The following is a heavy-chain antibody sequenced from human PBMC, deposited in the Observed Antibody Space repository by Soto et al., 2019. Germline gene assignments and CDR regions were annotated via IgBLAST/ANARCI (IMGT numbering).Heavy chain of an antibody. CDR1: GFTFSSYW. CDR2: INSDGSST. J-gene: IGHJ1*01. V-gene: IGHV3-74*01. D-gene: IGHD4-17*01. CDR3: ANGKYYGDSAGSFQN. Sequence: GGSLRLSCAASGFTFSSYWMHWVRQAPGKGLVWVSRINSDGSSTSYADSVKGRFTISRDNAKNTLYLQMNSLRAEDTAVYYCANGKYYGDSAGSFQNWGQGTLVTVSS.